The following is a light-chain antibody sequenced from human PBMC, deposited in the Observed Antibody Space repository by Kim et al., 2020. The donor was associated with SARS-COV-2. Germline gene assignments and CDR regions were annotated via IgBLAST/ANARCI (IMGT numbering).Light chain of an antibody. CDR1: DIGTES. CDR2: YDT. V-gene: IGLV3-21*04. Sequence: SYELTQPPSVSEAPGKTATITCGGDDIGTESVHWYQQKPGQAPVLVIYYDTDRPSGIPERFSASNSGNTATLTVSRVEAGDEADYYCQVWDSGSDQWVFG. J-gene: IGLJ3*02. CDR3: QVWDSGSDQWV.